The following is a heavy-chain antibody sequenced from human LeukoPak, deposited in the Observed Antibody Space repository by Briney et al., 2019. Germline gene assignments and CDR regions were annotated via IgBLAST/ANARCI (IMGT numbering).Heavy chain of an antibody. V-gene: IGHV4-34*01. J-gene: IGHJ4*02. CDR2: INHSGST. CDR1: GGSFSGYY. Sequence: SETLSLTCAVYGGSFSGYYWSWIRQPPGKGLEWIGEINHSGSTNYNPSLKSRVTISVDTSKNQFSLKLSSVTAADTAVYYYARRKITFGGVIVYYFDYWGQGTLVTVSS. CDR3: ARRKITFGGVIVYYFDY. D-gene: IGHD3-16*02.